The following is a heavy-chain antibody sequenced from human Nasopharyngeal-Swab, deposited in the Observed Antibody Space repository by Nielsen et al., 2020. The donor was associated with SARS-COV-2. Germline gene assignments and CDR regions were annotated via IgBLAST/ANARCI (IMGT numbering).Heavy chain of an antibody. V-gene: IGHV1-24*01. CDR2: FDPEDGET. CDR1: GYTLTELS. Sequence: ASVNVSCKVSGYTLTELSMHWVRQPPGKGLEWVGGFDPEDGETIYAQKFQGRVTMTEDTSTDTAYMELSSLTSEDTAVYYCTTVAGSYGRFDYWGQGTLVTVSS. D-gene: IGHD1-26*01. CDR3: TTVAGSYGRFDY. J-gene: IGHJ4*02.